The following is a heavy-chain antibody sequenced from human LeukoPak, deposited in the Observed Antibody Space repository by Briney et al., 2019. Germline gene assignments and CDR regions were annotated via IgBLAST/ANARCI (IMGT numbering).Heavy chain of an antibody. V-gene: IGHV3-53*05. Sequence: GGSLRLSCAASGFTVSSNYMSWVRQAPGKGLEWVSVIYSGGSTYYADSVKGRFTISRDNAKNTLYLQMNSLRAEDTAVYYCAKASPPYSGSLYFDYWGQGTLVTVSS. CDR2: IYSGGST. D-gene: IGHD5-12*01. CDR3: AKASPPYSGSLYFDY. CDR1: GFTVSSNY. J-gene: IGHJ4*02.